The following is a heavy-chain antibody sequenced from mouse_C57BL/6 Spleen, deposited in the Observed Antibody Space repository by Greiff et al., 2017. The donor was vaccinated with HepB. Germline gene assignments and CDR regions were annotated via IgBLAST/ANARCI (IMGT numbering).Heavy chain of an antibody. CDR2: ISDGGSYT. V-gene: IGHV5-4*01. J-gene: IGHJ2*01. Sequence: DVKLVESGGGLVKPGGSLKLSCAASGFTFSSYAMSWVRQTPEKRLEWVATISDGGSYTYYPDNVKGRFTISRDNAKNNLYLQMSHLKSEDTAMYYCAREGSRVYFDYWGQVTTLTVSS. CDR3: AREGSRVYFDY. CDR1: GFTFSSYA. D-gene: IGHD1-3*01.